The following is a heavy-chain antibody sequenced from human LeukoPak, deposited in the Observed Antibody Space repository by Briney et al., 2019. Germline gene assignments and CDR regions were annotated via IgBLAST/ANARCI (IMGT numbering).Heavy chain of an antibody. V-gene: IGHV3-21*01. CDR3: ARGKTSQNIVTRKTYNWFDP. CDR1: GFTFSSYA. CDR2: ISSSSNYI. J-gene: IGHJ5*02. Sequence: GGSLRLSCAASGFTFSSYAMHWVRQAPGKGLEWVSSISSSSNYIYYADSVKGRFTISRDNAKNSLYLQMKSLRAEDTAVYYCARGKTSQNIVTRKTYNWFDPWGQGTLVTVSS. D-gene: IGHD2/OR15-2a*01.